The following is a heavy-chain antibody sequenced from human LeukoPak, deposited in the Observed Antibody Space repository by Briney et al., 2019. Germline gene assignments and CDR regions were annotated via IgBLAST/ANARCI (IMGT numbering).Heavy chain of an antibody. CDR3: VRDRSGSYPYYFDF. D-gene: IGHD1-26*01. V-gene: IGHV3-21*01. CDR2: ISSRSAYI. Sequence: RAGGSLRLSCTASGFTFSDYSMNWVRQAPGLGLDWVSSISSRSAYISYADSVKGRFTISRDNAKNSLYLEMNSLRAEDTAVYFCVRDRSGSYPYYFDFWGQGTLVTASS. CDR1: GFTFSDYS. J-gene: IGHJ4*02.